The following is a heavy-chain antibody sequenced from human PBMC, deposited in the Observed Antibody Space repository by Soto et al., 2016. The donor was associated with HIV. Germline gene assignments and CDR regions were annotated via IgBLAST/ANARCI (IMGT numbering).Heavy chain of an antibody. CDR3: AKGRQWLVDSFHS. J-gene: IGHJ4*02. CDR1: GGTFSSYS. D-gene: IGHD6-19*01. Sequence: QVQLVQSGAEVKKPGSSVKVSCKASGGTFSSYSISWVRQAPGQGLEWMGGIIPIFGRANYAQKFQGRVTITADESTNTVYMDLNSLRSEDTAVYYCAKGRQWLVDSFHSWGQGTLVIVSS. CDR2: IIPIFGRA. V-gene: IGHV1-69*12.